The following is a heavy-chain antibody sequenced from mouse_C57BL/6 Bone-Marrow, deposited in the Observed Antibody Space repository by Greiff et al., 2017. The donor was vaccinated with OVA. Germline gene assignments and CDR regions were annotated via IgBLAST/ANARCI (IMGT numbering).Heavy chain of an antibody. CDR3: ARTTVVDGAMDY. V-gene: IGHV1-18*01. CDR2: INPNNGGT. J-gene: IGHJ4*01. CDR1: GYTFTDYN. Sequence: VHVKQSGPELVKPGASVKIPCKASGYTFTDYNMDWVKQSHGKSLEWIGDINPNNGGTIYNQKFKGKATLTVDKSSSTAYMELRSLTSEDTAVYYCARTTVVDGAMDYWGQGTSVTVSS. D-gene: IGHD1-1*01.